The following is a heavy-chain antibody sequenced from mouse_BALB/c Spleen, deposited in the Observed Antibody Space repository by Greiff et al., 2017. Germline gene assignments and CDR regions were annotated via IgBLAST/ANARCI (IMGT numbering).Heavy chain of an antibody. CDR1: GFTFSSFG. V-gene: IGHV5-17*02. CDR3: ARGGDPYYFDY. Sequence: EVKLMESGGGLVQPGGSRKLSCAASGFTFSSFGMHWVRQAPEKGLEWVAYISSGSSTIYYADTVKGRFTISRDNPKNTLFLQMTSLRSEDTAMYYCARGGDPYYFDYWGQGTTLTVSS. CDR2: ISSGSSTI. D-gene: IGHD2-13*01. J-gene: IGHJ2*01.